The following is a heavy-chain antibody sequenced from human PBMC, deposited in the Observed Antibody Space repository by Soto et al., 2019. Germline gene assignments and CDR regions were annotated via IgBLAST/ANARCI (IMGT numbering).Heavy chain of an antibody. D-gene: IGHD3-22*01. V-gene: IGHV3-23*01. J-gene: IGHJ4*02. CDR1: GFTFSSYA. CDR2: ISGSGVST. CDR3: AKSPGMYYYDSSGYYHYDY. Sequence: GGSLRLSCAASGFTFSSYAMSWVRQAPGKGLEWVSAISGSGVSTYYADSVKGRFTISRDNSKNTLYLQMNSLRAEDTAVYYCAKSPGMYYYDSSGYYHYDYRGQGTLVTVPS.